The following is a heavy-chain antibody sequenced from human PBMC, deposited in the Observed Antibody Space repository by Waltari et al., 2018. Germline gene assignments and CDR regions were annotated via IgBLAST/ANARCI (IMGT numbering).Heavy chain of an antibody. V-gene: IGHV5-51*01. CDR1: GYSFTTYW. CDR2: ILPRHSDT. Sequence: EVQLVQSGAEVKKPGESLKISCKASGYSFTTYWIGWVRQMPGKGLEWMGIILPRHSDTRYSQSFESQVTISADNSINIAYLQWSSSKAADTSIYYCARHDWNDRDYWGQGTLVTVSS. CDR3: ARHDWNDRDY. J-gene: IGHJ4*02. D-gene: IGHD1-1*01.